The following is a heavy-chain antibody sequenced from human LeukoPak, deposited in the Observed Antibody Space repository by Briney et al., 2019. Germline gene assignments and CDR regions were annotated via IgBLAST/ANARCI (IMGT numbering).Heavy chain of an antibody. CDR2: INHSGST. D-gene: IGHD6-13*01. CDR3: ARHAIAAAGTIAFDY. J-gene: IGHJ4*02. V-gene: IGHV4-34*01. Sequence: SETLSLTCAVYGGPFSGYYWSWIRQPPGKGLEWIGEINHSGSTNYNPSLKSRVTISVDTSKNQFSLKLSSVTAADTAVYYCARHAIAAAGTIAFDYWGQGTLVTVSS. CDR1: GGPFSGYY.